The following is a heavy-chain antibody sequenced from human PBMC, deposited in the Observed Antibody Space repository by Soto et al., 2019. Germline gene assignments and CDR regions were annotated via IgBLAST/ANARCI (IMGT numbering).Heavy chain of an antibody. CDR3: ARASRFEWLLSYYYYYYYGMDV. V-gene: IGHV1-8*01. CDR2: MNPNSGNT. J-gene: IGHJ6*02. CDR1: GYTFTSYD. Sequence: ASVKVSCKASGYTFTSYDINWVRQATGQGLEWMGWMNPNSGNTGYAQKFQGRVTMTRNTPISTAYMELSSLRSEDTAVYYCARASRFEWLLSYYYYYYYGMDVWGQGTTVTVSS. D-gene: IGHD3-3*01.